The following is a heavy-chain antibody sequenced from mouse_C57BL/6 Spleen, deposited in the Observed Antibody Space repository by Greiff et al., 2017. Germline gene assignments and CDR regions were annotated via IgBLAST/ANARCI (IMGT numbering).Heavy chain of an antibody. Sequence: QVQLKESGAELMKPGASVKLSCKATGYTFTGYWIEWVKQRPGHGLEWIGEFLPGSGSTKYNEKFKGKATFTADTSSNTAYMPLSSLTTEDSAIYYCARESPNPNPKDYYGSRLFAYGGQGTLVTVSA. V-gene: IGHV1-9*01. CDR2: FLPGSGST. J-gene: IGHJ3*01. CDR3: ARESPNPNPKDYYGSRLFAY. CDR1: GYTFTGYW. D-gene: IGHD1-1*01.